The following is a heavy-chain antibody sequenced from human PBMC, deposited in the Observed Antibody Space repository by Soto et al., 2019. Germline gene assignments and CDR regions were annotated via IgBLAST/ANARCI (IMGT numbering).Heavy chain of an antibody. V-gene: IGHV4-4*02. CDR3: ARQDRVVAEGRWFDP. D-gene: IGHD2-15*01. Sequence: SETLSLTCAVSGGSISSSNWWSWVRQPPGKGLEWIGEIYHSGSTNYNPSLKSRLTISVDKSKNQFSLNLSSVTAADTAVYYCARQDRVVAEGRWFDPWGQGTLVTVSS. CDR2: IYHSGST. CDR1: GGSISSSNW. J-gene: IGHJ5*02.